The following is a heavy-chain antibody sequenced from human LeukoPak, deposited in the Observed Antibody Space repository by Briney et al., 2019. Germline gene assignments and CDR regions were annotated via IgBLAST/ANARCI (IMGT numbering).Heavy chain of an antibody. D-gene: IGHD3-22*01. CDR3: ARGRHDITMIVVVMTSVSYYLDV. Sequence: SETLSPTCAVYGGSFSGYHWTWIRQSPGKGLEWIGYMNPSGSPNYNPALKSRLTISVDTSKNQFSLKLRSVTAADTAVYYCARGRHDITMIVVVMTSVSYYLDVWGKGTTVTVS. V-gene: IGHV4-34*01. CDR1: GGSFSGYH. J-gene: IGHJ6*03. CDR2: MNPSGSP.